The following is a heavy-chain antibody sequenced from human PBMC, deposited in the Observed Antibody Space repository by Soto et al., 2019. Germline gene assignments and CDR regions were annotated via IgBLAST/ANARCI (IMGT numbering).Heavy chain of an antibody. D-gene: IGHD3-3*01. Sequence: QVQLVQSGAEVKKPGSSVKVSCKASGGTFSSYAISWVRQAPGQGLEWRGGIIPIFGTANYAQKFQGRVTINADNSTSTAYMELSSLRSEDTAVYYCARGPYYDFWSGRGHFDYWGQGTLVTVSS. CDR1: GGTFSSYA. CDR3: ARGPYYDFWSGRGHFDY. CDR2: IIPIFGTA. V-gene: IGHV1-69*06. J-gene: IGHJ4*02.